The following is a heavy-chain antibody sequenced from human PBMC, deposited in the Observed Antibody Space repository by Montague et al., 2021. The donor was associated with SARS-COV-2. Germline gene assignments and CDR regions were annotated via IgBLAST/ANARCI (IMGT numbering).Heavy chain of an antibody. CDR2: IDWDDDT. CDR1: GFSLSTSGMC. CDR3: ARMPVLLWFGELGYYGMDV. V-gene: IGHV2-70*01. D-gene: IGHD3-10*01. Sequence: PALVKPTQTLTLTCTFSGFSLSTSGMCVSWIRQPPGKALEWLALIDWDDDTYYSTSLKTRLTISKDTSKNQVVLTMTNMDPVDTATYYCARMPVLLWFGELGYYGMDVWGQGTTVTVSS. J-gene: IGHJ6*01.